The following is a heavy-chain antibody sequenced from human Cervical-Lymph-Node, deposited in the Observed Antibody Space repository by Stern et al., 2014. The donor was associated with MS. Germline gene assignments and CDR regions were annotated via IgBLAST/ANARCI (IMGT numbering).Heavy chain of an antibody. D-gene: IGHD3-10*01. CDR1: GFTFNNYA. Sequence: EVQLVESGGGLVQPGGSLRLSCVASGFTFNNYAMNWVRQAPGKGLEWVSAISPGGSYTSSADSVRGRFTISRDNSTNTVYLQMNSLRAEDSAVYYCAKDRRGDWGQGTLVTVSS. CDR2: ISPGGSYT. V-gene: IGHV3-23*04. CDR3: AKDRRGD. J-gene: IGHJ4*02.